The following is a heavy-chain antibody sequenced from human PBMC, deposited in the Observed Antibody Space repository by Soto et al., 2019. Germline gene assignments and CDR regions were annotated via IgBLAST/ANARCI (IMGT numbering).Heavy chain of an antibody. D-gene: IGHD1-26*01. CDR1: GFTFYDYA. CDR2: ISWNSGKI. Sequence: GGSLRLSCAASGFTFYDYAMHWVRQAPGKGLEWVSCISWNSGKIDYADSMKGRFTISRGNAKNTLYLQINSLKTEDPPKYYWEKDRGPLGAIPPSTSVTAVGGQGTPAPVS. J-gene: IGHJ6*02. V-gene: IGHV3-9*01. CDR3: EKDRGPLGAIPPSTSVTAV.